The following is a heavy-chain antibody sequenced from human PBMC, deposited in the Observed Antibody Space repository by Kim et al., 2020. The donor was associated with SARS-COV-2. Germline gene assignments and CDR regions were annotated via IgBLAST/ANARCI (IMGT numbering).Heavy chain of an antibody. V-gene: IGHV3-9*01. D-gene: IGHD1-1*01. CDR3: AKDKKATTDTFDY. J-gene: IGHJ4*02. Sequence: YADSVEARFTISSDNAKNSLYLQMNSLRAEDTALYYCAKDKKATTDTFDYWGQGTLVTVSS.